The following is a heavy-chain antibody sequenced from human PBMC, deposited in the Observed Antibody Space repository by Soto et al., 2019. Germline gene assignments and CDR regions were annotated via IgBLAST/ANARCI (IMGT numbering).Heavy chain of an antibody. CDR2: IYYTVST. V-gene: IGHV4-59*08. J-gene: IGHJ6*03. Sequence: SETLSLTYTVAEDSSEAYDGSCILQPPREGLEAIRDIYYTVSTNSNPSLKRRVNVSVDTSKTQFSLTLSSVTAADKAVYYCARHATLYYYLDVWGKGPTVTVSS. CDR1: EDSSEAYD. CDR3: ARHATLYYYLDV.